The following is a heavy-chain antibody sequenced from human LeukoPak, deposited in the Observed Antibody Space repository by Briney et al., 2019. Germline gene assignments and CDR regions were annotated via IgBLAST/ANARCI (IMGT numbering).Heavy chain of an antibody. CDR2: IGSNSRHM. J-gene: IGHJ3*02. CDR1: AFSFSDSS. Sequence: GGSLRLSCVASAFSFSDSSMNWVRRAPGKGLEWLSSIGSNSRHMNCADSAKGRFTISRDNAKNSLYLQMNSLRAEDTAVYYCARGIVPAAFDIWGQGTMVTVSS. D-gene: IGHD2-2*01. CDR3: ARGIVPAAFDI. V-gene: IGHV3-21*01.